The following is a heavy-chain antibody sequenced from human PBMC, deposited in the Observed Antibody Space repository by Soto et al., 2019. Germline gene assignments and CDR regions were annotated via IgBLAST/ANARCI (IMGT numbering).Heavy chain of an antibody. CDR3: ARMSYFYDKWYFDL. D-gene: IGHD3-22*01. J-gene: IGHJ2*01. Sequence: SEPLSLTCTVSGASINNNDYYWSWIRQTPGKGLEWIGYVYYSGTTDYIPSLKSRLYMSIDKSQNQFTLKLNSVTAADTATYYCARMSYFYDKWYFDLWGRGTLVTVSS. CDR1: GASINNNDYY. V-gene: IGHV4-30-4*01. CDR2: VYYSGTT.